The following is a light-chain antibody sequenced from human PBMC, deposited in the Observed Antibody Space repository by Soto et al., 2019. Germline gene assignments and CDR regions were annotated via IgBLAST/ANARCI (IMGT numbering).Light chain of an antibody. V-gene: IGKV3-20*01. CDR1: QSVDRNY. Sequence: EIVLTQSPGTLSLSPGARATLSCRASQSVDRNYLAWYQHKPGQAPRLLIYGASTRATGMPDRFSGSGSGTDFTLTISRLEPEDFAVYYCHQYGLSPPYTFGPGTKVDIK. J-gene: IGKJ3*01. CDR2: GAS. CDR3: HQYGLSPPYT.